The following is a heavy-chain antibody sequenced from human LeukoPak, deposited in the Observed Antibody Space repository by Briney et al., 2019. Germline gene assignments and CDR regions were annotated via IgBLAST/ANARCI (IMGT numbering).Heavy chain of an antibody. CDR1: GYTFTSYY. V-gene: IGHV1-46*01. D-gene: IGHD2-2*01. CDR2: INPSGGSR. Sequence: ASVKVSCKASGYTFTSYYIHWVRQAPGQGLEWMGIINPSGGSRSYAQKFQGRVTMTRDTSTSTVYMELSSLRSDDTAVYYCATLPMYQLLFDYWGQGTLVTVSS. J-gene: IGHJ4*02. CDR3: ATLPMYQLLFDY.